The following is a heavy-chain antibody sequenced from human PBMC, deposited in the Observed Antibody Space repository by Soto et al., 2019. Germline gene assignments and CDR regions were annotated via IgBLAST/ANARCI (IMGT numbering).Heavy chain of an antibody. V-gene: IGHV3-30*04. CDR3: ARGHNSGRQRSDAFDI. CDR1: GFTFSSYA. CDR2: ISYDGRNT. J-gene: IGHJ3*02. D-gene: IGHD1-26*01. Sequence: GGSLRLSCAASGFTFSSYAMHWVRQAPGKGLEWVAVISYDGRNTYNADSVKGRFTISRDNSKNTLHLQMSSLRVEDTAVYYCARGHNSGRQRSDAFDIWGQGTMVTVSS.